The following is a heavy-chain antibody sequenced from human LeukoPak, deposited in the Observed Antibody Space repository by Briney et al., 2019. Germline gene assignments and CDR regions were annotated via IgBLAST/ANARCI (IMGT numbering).Heavy chain of an antibody. J-gene: IGHJ6*03. V-gene: IGHV3-7*01. Sequence: GGSLRLSCGASGFAFSNYWMTWVRQAPRKGLEWVANIKQDASETFYVDSVRGRFTISRDNAKNSLYLQMNSLGPEDTAVYYCARDPYSGNYGNYYYYYMDVWGKGTTVSISS. CDR3: ARDPYSGNYGNYYYYYMDV. CDR2: IKQDASET. D-gene: IGHD1-26*01. CDR1: GFAFSNYW.